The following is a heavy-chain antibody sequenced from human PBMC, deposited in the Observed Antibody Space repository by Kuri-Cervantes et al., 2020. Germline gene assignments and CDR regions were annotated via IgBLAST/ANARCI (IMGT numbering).Heavy chain of an antibody. CDR2: IYYSGST. V-gene: IGHV4-59*13. CDR3: ARSGSSWLSAGSWFDP. CDR1: GGSISSYY. Sequence: SETLSLTCTVSGGSISSYYWSWIRQPPGKGLEWIGYIYYSGSTNYNPSLKSRVTISVDTSKNQFSLKLSSVTAADTAVYCCARSGSSWLSAGSWFDPWGQGTLVTVSS. J-gene: IGHJ5*02. D-gene: IGHD6-13*01.